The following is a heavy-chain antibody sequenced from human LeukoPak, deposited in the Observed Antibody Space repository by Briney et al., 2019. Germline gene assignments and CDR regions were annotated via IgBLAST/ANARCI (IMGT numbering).Heavy chain of an antibody. CDR2: ISATGLST. Sequence: PGGSLSLSCAASVFTFSKYPMNWVRQAPGKGLEWVSTISATGLSTYYADSVKGRFTISRDNSENTMYLQRNSLRAEETARYYCATHPPLHSATYVTVDHWGQGTLVFVSS. CDR3: ATHPPLHSATYVTVDH. J-gene: IGHJ4*02. V-gene: IGHV3-23*01. CDR1: VFTFSKYP. D-gene: IGHD1-26*01.